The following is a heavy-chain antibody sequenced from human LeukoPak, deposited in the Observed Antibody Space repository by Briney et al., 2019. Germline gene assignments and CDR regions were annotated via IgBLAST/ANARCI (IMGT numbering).Heavy chain of an antibody. Sequence: ASVKVSCKASGYTFTGYYMHWVRQAPGQGLEWMGWINLNSGGTNYAQKFQGRVTMTRDTSISTAYMEPSRLRSDDTAVYYCARVGTTVTSYDYWGQGTLVTVSS. J-gene: IGHJ4*02. CDR1: GYTFTGYY. V-gene: IGHV1-2*02. CDR3: ARVGTTVTSYDY. CDR2: INLNSGGT. D-gene: IGHD4-17*01.